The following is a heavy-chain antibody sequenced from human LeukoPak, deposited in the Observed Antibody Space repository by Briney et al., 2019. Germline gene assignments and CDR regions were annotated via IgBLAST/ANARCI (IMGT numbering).Heavy chain of an antibody. Sequence: PSQTLSLTCTVSGGSISSGDYYWSWIRQPPGKGLEWIGYIYYSGSTYCNPSLKSRVTISVDTSKNQFSLKLSPVTAADTAVYYCARARDYYDSSGLYYFDYWGQGTLVTVSS. D-gene: IGHD3-22*01. CDR3: ARARDYYDSSGLYYFDY. CDR1: GGSISSGDYY. J-gene: IGHJ4*02. V-gene: IGHV4-30-4*01. CDR2: IYYSGST.